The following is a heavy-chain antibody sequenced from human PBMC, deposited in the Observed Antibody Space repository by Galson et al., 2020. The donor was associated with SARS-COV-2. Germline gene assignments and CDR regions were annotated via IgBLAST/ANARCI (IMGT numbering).Heavy chain of an antibody. CDR1: GFTLSSYE. D-gene: IGHD2-8*01. V-gene: IGHV3-48*03. J-gene: IGHJ2*01. CDR2: ISSGGSTI. Sequence: GGSLRLSCAASGFTLSSYEMNWVRQAPVKGLEWISYISSGGSTIYYADSVKGRFTISRDNAMNSLYLQMKSLRAEDTAVYYCARVRNGPNWYSELWGRGSLVTVSS. CDR3: ARVRNGPNWYSEL.